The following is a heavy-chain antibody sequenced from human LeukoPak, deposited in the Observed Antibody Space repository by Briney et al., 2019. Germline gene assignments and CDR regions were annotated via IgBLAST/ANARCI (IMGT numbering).Heavy chain of an antibody. V-gene: IGHV3-9*01. J-gene: IGHJ4*02. CDR2: ISWSSGII. Sequence: GGSLRPSCAASGFIFDDHGMHWVRQAPGKGLEWVSGISWSSGIIGYADSVKGRFTISRDNAKNSLYLQMNSLRAEDTAVYYCAREDSYYYGSGSYPFDYWGQGTLVTVSS. CDR3: AREDSYYYGSGSYPFDY. CDR1: GFIFDDHG. D-gene: IGHD3-10*01.